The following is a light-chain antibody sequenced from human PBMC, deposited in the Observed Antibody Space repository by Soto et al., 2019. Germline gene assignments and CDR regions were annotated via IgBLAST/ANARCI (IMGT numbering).Light chain of an antibody. CDR3: QQRSTWPPLYT. V-gene: IGKV3-11*01. CDR2: DAS. J-gene: IGKJ2*01. CDR1: QSVSSY. Sequence: EIVLTQSPATLSFSPGERATLSCRASQSVSSYLAWYQHKPGQAPRLLIYDASNRATGIPARFSGSGSGTDFTLSISSLEPEDFAVYYCQQRSTWPPLYTFGQGTKLEIK.